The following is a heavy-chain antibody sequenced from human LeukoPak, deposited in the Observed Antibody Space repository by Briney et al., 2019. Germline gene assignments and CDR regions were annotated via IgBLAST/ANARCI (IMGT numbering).Heavy chain of an antibody. CDR3: VRPSQLVLGSSIGLFDY. CDR2: ISGYNGKT. D-gene: IGHD2-15*01. V-gene: IGHV1-18*01. Sequence: ASVKVSCKASGYTFTSYGISWVRQAPGQGLEWMGWISGYNGKTNYAQKLQGHVTISADKSISTAYLQWSSLKASDTAMYYCVRPSQLVLGSSIGLFDYWGQGTLVTVSS. CDR1: GYTFTSYG. J-gene: IGHJ4*02.